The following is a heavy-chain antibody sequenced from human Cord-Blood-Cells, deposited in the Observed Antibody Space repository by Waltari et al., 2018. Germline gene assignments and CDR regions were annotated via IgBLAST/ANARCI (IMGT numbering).Heavy chain of an antibody. CDR1: GGSISSSSYY. V-gene: IGHV4-39*01. D-gene: IGHD1-26*01. J-gene: IGHJ4*02. CDR2: NYYSGST. CDR3: ARREGLKGATDY. Sequence: QLQLQESGPGLVKPSETLSLTCTVSGGSISSSSYYWGWIRQPPGKGLEWIGSNYYSGSTYYNPSLKSRVTISVDTSKNQFSLKLSSVTAADTAVYYCARREGLKGATDYWGQGTLVTVSS.